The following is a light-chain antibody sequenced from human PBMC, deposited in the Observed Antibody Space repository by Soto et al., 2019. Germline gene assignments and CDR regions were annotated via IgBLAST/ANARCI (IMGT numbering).Light chain of an antibody. CDR3: RHYFTSPPT. CDR2: SAS. Sequence: EIVLTQSPGTMSLSPGERATLSCRASQSVSGNCLAWYQHKPGQAPRLLIYSASNRDTDIPDRFSGSGSATDFTLAISSLEPQDFTVYSCRHYFTSPPTFVPGTKVHI. V-gene: IGKV3-20*01. J-gene: IGKJ3*01. CDR1: QSVSGNC.